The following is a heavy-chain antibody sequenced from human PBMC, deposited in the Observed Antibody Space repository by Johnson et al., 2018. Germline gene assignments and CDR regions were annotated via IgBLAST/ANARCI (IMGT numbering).Heavy chain of an antibody. V-gene: IGHV5-51*03. Sequence: QLVQSGAEVKKPGESLKISCKGSGYSFTSYWIGWVRQMPGKGLAWMGIIYPGDSDTRYSPSFQGPVTISADKSISTAYLQWSSLKASDTAMYYCAREDESSGDHTSDAFDIWGQGSMVTVSS. D-gene: IGHD3-22*01. CDR1: GYSFTSYW. CDR3: AREDESSGDHTSDAFDI. CDR2: IYPGDSDT. J-gene: IGHJ3*02.